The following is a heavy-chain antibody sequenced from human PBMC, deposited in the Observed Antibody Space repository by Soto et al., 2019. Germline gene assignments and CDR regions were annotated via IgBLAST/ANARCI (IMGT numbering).Heavy chain of an antibody. CDR3: ARSYDSSGYYSEEYFQH. J-gene: IGHJ1*01. D-gene: IGHD3-22*01. Sequence: SETLSLTCAVYGGSFSGYYWSWIRQPPGKGLEWIGEINHSGSTNYNPSLKSRVTISVDTSKNQFSLKLSSVAAADTAVYYCARSYDSSGYYSEEYFQHWGQGTLVTVSS. CDR1: GGSFSGYY. V-gene: IGHV4-34*01. CDR2: INHSGST.